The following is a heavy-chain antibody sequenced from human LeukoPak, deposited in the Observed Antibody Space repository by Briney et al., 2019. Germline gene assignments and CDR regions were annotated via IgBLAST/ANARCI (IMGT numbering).Heavy chain of an antibody. Sequence: GGSLRLSCAASGFTFSSYSMNWVRQGPGKGLEWVSGIGGSGDSTYYADSVKGRFTISRDNSKNTLYLQINSLRAEDTAVYYCARDYIGSSYHHYNNGNYYYYMDVWGKGTTVTISS. J-gene: IGHJ6*03. V-gene: IGHV3-23*01. CDR1: GFTFSSYS. D-gene: IGHD2-15*01. CDR2: IGGSGDST. CDR3: ARDYIGSSYHHYNNGNYYYYMDV.